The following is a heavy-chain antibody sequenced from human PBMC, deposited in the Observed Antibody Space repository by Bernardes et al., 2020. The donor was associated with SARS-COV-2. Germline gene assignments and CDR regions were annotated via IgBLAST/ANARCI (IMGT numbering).Heavy chain of an antibody. Sequence: SETLSLTCTVSGGSISSYYWSWIRQLAGKGLEWIGRIYTSGSTNYNPSLKSRVTMSVDTSKNQFSLKLSSVTAADTAVYYCARARSSGWYYYYGMDVWGQGTTVTVSS. V-gene: IGHV4-4*07. D-gene: IGHD6-19*01. CDR1: GGSISSYY. J-gene: IGHJ6*02. CDR3: ARARSSGWYYYYGMDV. CDR2: IYTSGST.